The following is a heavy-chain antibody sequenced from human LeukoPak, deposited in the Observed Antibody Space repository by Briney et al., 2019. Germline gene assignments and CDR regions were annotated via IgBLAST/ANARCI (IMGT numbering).Heavy chain of an antibody. CDR2: MNPNSGNT. Sequence: GASVKVSCKASGYTFTSYDINWVRQATGQGPEWMGCMNPNSGNTGYAEKFQGRVTMTRNTSISTAYMELSSLTSEDTAVYYCARAEASRSSGKILGYWGQGTLVTVSS. V-gene: IGHV1-8*01. J-gene: IGHJ4*02. CDR3: ARAEASRSSGKILGY. CDR1: GYTFTSYD. D-gene: IGHD1-26*01.